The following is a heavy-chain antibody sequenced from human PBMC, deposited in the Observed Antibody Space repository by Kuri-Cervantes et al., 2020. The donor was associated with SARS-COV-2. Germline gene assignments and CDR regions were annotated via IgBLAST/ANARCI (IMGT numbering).Heavy chain of an antibody. D-gene: IGHD3-16*01. CDR2: ISLPGGDT. CDR3: ATVYTMGVSLD. CDR1: TFTFNNYA. Sequence: GGSLRLSCAASTFTFNNYALIWVRQAPGKGLEWVSSISLPGGDTNYADSVKCRFTISRDNSKDTLYLQMHSLRAEDTAVYYCATVYTMGVSLDWGQGTLVTVSS. V-gene: IGHV3-23*01. J-gene: IGHJ4*02.